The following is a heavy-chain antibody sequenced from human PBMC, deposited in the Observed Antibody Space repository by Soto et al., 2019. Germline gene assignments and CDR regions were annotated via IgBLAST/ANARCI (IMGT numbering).Heavy chain of an antibody. CDR3: ARLGYYGSGSYRSEYYYYGMDV. D-gene: IGHD3-10*01. Sequence: GESLKISCKGSGYSFTSYWIGWVRQMPGKGLEWMGIIYPGDSDTRYSPSFQGQVTISADKSISTAYLQWSSLKASDTAMYYCARLGYYGSGSYRSEYYYYGMDVWGQGTTVTVSS. V-gene: IGHV5-51*01. CDR1: GYSFTSYW. J-gene: IGHJ6*02. CDR2: IYPGDSDT.